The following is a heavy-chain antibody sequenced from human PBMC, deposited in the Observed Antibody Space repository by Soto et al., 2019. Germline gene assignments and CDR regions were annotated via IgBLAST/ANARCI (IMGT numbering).Heavy chain of an antibody. CDR3: VSEMSGYSFDN. V-gene: IGHV3-74*03. Sequence: QLVESGGGSVQPGGSLRLSCAASGVAFSSYWMHWVRQVPGKGLVWVANTNSYGSATTYADSVKGRFTISRDNARNTLYLQMNSLRDEDTAVYYGVSEMSGYSFDNWGKGALVIVSS. D-gene: IGHD1-1*01. CDR1: GVAFSSYW. CDR2: TNSYGSAT. J-gene: IGHJ5*02.